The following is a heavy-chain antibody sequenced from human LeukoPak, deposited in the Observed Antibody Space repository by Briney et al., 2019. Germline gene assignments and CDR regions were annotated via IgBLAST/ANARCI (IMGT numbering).Heavy chain of an antibody. J-gene: IGHJ4*02. V-gene: IGHV3-33*01. Sequence: GGSLRLSCAASGFSSYGMHWVRQAPGKGLEWVAVIWYDESNKYYADSMKGRFTISRDNSRNTLYLQMNSLRAEDTAVYYCARDGISSSWYGRALDYWGQGTLVTVSS. D-gene: IGHD6-13*01. CDR2: IWYDESNK. CDR3: ARDGISSSWYGRALDY. CDR1: GFSSYG.